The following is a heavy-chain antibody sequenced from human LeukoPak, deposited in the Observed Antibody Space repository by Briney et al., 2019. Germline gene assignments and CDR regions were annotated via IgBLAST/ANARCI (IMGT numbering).Heavy chain of an antibody. D-gene: IGHD2-15*01. Sequence: HPGGSLRLSCAASGFTFSAYGMGWVRQAPGKGLEWASAISVSGDITNYADSVKGRFTISRDNSKNTVSLQMNGLRAEDTALYYCAKDQRFCSGGYCYGWFDPWGQGTLVTVSS. CDR2: ISVSGDIT. CDR1: GFTFSAYG. V-gene: IGHV3-23*01. J-gene: IGHJ5*02. CDR3: AKDQRFCSGGYCYGWFDP.